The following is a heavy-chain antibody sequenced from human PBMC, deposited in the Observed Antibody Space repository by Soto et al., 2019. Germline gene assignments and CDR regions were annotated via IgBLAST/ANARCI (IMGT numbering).Heavy chain of an antibody. CDR2: ISYDGSNK. CDR3: ARDLTAMVGY. J-gene: IGHJ4*02. Sequence: QVQLVESGGGVVQPGRSLRLSCAASGFTFSSYAMHWVRQAPGKGLEWVAVISYDGSNKYYADSVKGRFTISRDNSKNTLYLQMNSLRAEDTAVYYCARDLTAMVGYWGQGTLVTVSS. V-gene: IGHV3-30-3*01. D-gene: IGHD5-18*01. CDR1: GFTFSSYA.